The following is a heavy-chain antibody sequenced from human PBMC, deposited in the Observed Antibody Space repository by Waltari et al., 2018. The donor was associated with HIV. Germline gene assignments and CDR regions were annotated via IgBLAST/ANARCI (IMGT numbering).Heavy chain of an antibody. J-gene: IGHJ4*02. Sequence: QVELQQSGPGLVKSSQTLSLSCAISGDSVSSTSAAWTWIRLSTSRGLQWLGRPYHRSHWQTQYAGSLKGRINIQADASRNRITLQLSSVTPEDTAVYYCARDRFGPDFWGQGSLVRVSS. CDR1: GDSVSSTSAA. CDR3: ARDRFGPDF. D-gene: IGHD3-16*01. V-gene: IGHV6-1*02. CDR2: PYHRSHWQT.